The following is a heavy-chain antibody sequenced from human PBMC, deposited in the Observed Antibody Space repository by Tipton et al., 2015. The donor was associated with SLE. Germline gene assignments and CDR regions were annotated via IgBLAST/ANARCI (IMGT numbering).Heavy chain of an antibody. J-gene: IGHJ4*02. V-gene: IGHV4-30-2*01. CDR2: IYHSGST. CDR1: GGSISSGGYS. CDR3: ARGDGSGLDY. Sequence: TLSLTCAVSGGSISSGGYSWSWIRQPPGKGLEWIGYIYHSGSTYYNPSLKSRVTISVDRSKNQFSLKLSSVTAADTAVYYCARGDGSGLDYWGQGTLVTVSS. D-gene: IGHD6-19*01.